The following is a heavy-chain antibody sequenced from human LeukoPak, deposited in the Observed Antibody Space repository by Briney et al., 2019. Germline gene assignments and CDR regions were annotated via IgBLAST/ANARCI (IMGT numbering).Heavy chain of an antibody. CDR1: GDSTSSSSYY. V-gene: IGHV4-39*07. CDR2: VHHSGST. Sequence: PSETLSLTCTVSGDSTSSSSYYWGWIRQPPGKGLEWIGSVHHSGSTYYTPSLKSRVTISVDTSKNQFSLKLSSVTAADTAVYYCARTGSTVTMLYPFDHWGQGTLVTVSS. D-gene: IGHD4-17*01. J-gene: IGHJ4*02. CDR3: ARTGSTVTMLYPFDH.